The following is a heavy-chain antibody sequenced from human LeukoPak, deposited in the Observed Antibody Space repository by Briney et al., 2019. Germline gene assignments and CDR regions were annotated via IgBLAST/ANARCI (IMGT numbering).Heavy chain of an antibody. Sequence: ASVKVSCKASGYTFTSYGISWVRQAPGQGLEWMGWISAYNGNTNYAQKLQGRVTMTTDTSTSTAYMELRNLRSDDTAVYYCASSGGGYDSSGYQFDYWGQGTLVTVSS. CDR3: ASSGGGYDSSGYQFDY. D-gene: IGHD3-22*01. J-gene: IGHJ4*02. CDR2: ISAYNGNT. V-gene: IGHV1-18*01. CDR1: GYTFTSYG.